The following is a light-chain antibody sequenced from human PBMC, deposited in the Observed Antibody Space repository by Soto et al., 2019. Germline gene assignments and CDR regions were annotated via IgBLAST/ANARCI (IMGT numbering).Light chain of an antibody. V-gene: IGLV2-14*01. Sequence: QSVLTQPASESGSSGQSITISCTGTSSDVGGYNYVSWYQQHPGKAPKLMIYEVSNRPSGVSNRFSGSKSGNTASLTISGLQAEDEADYYCSSYTSSSTRVFGTGTKVTVL. CDR3: SSYTSSSTRV. J-gene: IGLJ1*01. CDR2: EVS. CDR1: SSDVGGYNY.